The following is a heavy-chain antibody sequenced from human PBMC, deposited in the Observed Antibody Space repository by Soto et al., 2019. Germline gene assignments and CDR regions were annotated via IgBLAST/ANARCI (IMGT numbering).Heavy chain of an antibody. CDR2: IQGDGIST. Sequence: EVQLVESGGGLVQSGGPLSFSCEASGFTFIRYWMHWVRQAPGKGLVGVPRIQGDGISTNHADSVKGRFTISRDNAKNTVFLQMNGLSADDTAVYYCARGAMGNYYNDYWGQGILVTVSS. J-gene: IGHJ4*02. V-gene: IGHV3-74*01. CDR3: ARGAMGNYYNDY. CDR1: GFTFIRYW. D-gene: IGHD3-10*01.